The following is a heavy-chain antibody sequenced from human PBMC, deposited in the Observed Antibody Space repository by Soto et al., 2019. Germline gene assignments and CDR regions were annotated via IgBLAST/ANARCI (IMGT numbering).Heavy chain of an antibody. D-gene: IGHD4-17*01. CDR3: ARRSLSTLTTFRHWNFDY. Sequence: QITLKESGPTLVKPTQTLTLTCTFSGFSLSTSGVGVGWIRQPPGKALEWLALIYWDDDKHYSPSLKSRLTITRDPTKNQVVLTMTHMDPVDTATYYCARRSLSTLTTFRHWNFDYWGQGTLVTVSS. CDR1: GFSLSTSGVG. J-gene: IGHJ4*02. V-gene: IGHV2-5*02. CDR2: IYWDDDK.